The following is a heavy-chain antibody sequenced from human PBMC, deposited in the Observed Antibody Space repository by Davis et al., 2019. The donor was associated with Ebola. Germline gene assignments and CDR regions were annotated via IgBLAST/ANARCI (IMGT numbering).Heavy chain of an antibody. CDR3: ARGEIVVMVAATTDYYNYYGMDV. Sequence: ASVKVSCKASGYTFTSYAMHWVRQAPGQGLEWMGWISAYNGNTNYAQKLQGRVTMTTDTSASTAYMELSSLRSEDTAVYYCARGEIVVMVAATTDYYNYYGMDVWGQGTTVTVSS. J-gene: IGHJ6*02. CDR1: GYTFTSYA. CDR2: ISAYNGNT. D-gene: IGHD2-15*01. V-gene: IGHV1-3*01.